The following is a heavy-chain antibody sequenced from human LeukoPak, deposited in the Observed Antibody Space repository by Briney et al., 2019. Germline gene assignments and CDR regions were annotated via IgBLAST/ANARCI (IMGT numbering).Heavy chain of an antibody. J-gene: IGHJ4*02. CDR3: ARGEYCSSTSCYYFDY. CDR2: INHRGIT. V-gene: IGHV4-34*01. CDR1: GGSFSGYY. Sequence: SETLSLTCAVYGGSFSGYYWSWIRQPPGKGLEWIGEINHRGITNYNPPLKSRVTISVDTSKNQFSLKLSSVTAADTAVYYCARGEYCSSTSCYYFDYWGQGTLVTVSS. D-gene: IGHD2-2*01.